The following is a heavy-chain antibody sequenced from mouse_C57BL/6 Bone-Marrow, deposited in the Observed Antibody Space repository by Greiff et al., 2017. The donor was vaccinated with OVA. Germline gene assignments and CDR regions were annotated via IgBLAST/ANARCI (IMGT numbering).Heavy chain of an antibody. J-gene: IGHJ2*01. D-gene: IGHD3-3*01. V-gene: IGHV1-31*01. CDR3: ARGTGFDY. CDR1: GYSFTGYY. Sequence: VQLQQSGPELVKPGASVKISCKASGYSFTGYYMHWVKQSHGHILDWIGYIYPSNGVSSYNQKFKGKATLTVDKSSSTAYMERRSLTSEDSAVYYSARGTGFDYWGQGTTLIVSS. CDR2: IYPSNGVS.